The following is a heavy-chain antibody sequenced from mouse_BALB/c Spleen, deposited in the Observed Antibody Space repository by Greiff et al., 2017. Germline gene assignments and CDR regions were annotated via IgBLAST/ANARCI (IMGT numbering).Heavy chain of an antibody. J-gene: IGHJ4*01. CDR1: GFSLTGYG. V-gene: IGHV2-6-7*01. CDR2: IWGDGST. D-gene: IGHD2-4*01. CDR3: AREGIYYDLYYYAMDY. Sequence: VKLVESGPGLVAPSQSLSITCTVSGFSLTGYGVNWVRQPPGKGLEWLGMIWGDGSTDYNSALKSRLSISKDNSKSQVFLKMNSLQTDDTARYYCAREGIYYDLYYYAMDYWGQGTSVTVSS.